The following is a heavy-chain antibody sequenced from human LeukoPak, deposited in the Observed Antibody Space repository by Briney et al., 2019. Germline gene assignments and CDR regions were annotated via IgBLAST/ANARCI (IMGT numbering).Heavy chain of an antibody. V-gene: IGHV3-7*02. D-gene: IGHD2-15*01. CDR2: IKPDGSEI. CDR1: GFTFSDYW. Sequence: GGSLRLSCAASGFTFSDYWMDWVRQAPGKGLEWVANIKPDGSEIYYVDAVKGGFTISRDNAKNSLYLQMNSLRAEDTAVYYCTRSLDYWGQGTLVTVSS. CDR3: TRSLDY. J-gene: IGHJ4*02.